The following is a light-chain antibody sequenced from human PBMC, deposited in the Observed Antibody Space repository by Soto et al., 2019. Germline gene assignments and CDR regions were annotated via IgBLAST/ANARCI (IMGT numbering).Light chain of an antibody. CDR2: KAS. Sequence: DIQMTQSPSTLSVSVLDIVATTVLASQTISSWLAWYQQKPGKAPKLLIYKASTLKSGVPSRFSGSGSGTEFTLTISSLQPDDFATYYCLQDYNYPRTFGQGTKVDIK. V-gene: IGKV1-5*03. CDR3: LQDYNYPRT. J-gene: IGKJ1*01. CDR1: QTISSW.